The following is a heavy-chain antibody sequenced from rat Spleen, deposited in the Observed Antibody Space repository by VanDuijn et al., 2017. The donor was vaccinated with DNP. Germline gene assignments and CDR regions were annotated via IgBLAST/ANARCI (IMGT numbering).Heavy chain of an antibody. D-gene: IGHD1-5*01. V-gene: IGHV2-27*01. Sequence: QVQLKESGPGLVQPSQTLSLTCTVPGFSLTSYDVHWVRQPPGKGLEWMGRIQSVGSTDYNSALKSRLSTSRDTSKSQVSLKMNSVQTDDTAMYFCARSRYNYVGWFAYWGQGTLVTVSS. CDR3: ARSRYNYVGWFAY. CDR1: GFSLTSYD. J-gene: IGHJ3*01. CDR2: IQSVGST.